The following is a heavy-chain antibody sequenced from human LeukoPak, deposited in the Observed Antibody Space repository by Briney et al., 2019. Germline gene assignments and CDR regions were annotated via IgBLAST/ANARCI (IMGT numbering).Heavy chain of an antibody. Sequence: PWASVKVSCKVSGYTLTELSMHWVRQAPGKGLEWMGGFDPEDGETIYAQKFQGRVTMTIDTSTTTAYMELRSLRSDDTAVYYCARDTPSYYAGSGKNLWGQGTLVTVSS. J-gene: IGHJ5*02. V-gene: IGHV1-24*01. CDR1: GYTLTELS. CDR2: FDPEDGET. CDR3: ARDTPSYYAGSGKNL. D-gene: IGHD3-10*01.